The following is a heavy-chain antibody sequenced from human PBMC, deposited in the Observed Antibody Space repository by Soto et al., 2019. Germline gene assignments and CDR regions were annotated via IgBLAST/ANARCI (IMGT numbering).Heavy chain of an antibody. Sequence: QVQLQESGPGLVKPSETLSLTCTVSGASISSYYWSWIRQPPGKGLEWVGFIFHSGSNNCNPSLKSRVTFSVDTSKNQFSLKLTSVTAADTAVYYCARDQNGSPHFDYWGQGILITVSS. CDR2: IFHSGSN. D-gene: IGHD1-26*01. CDR1: GASISSYY. J-gene: IGHJ4*02. V-gene: IGHV4-59*01. CDR3: ARDQNGSPHFDY.